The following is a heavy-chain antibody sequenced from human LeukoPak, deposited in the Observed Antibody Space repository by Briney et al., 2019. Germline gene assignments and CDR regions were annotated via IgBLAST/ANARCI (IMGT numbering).Heavy chain of an antibody. CDR1: GFTFKNAW. Sequence: GGSLRLSCAASGFTFKNAWMSWVRQAPGKGLEWVGRIKSKADGGTTDYAAPVKGRFTISRDNSKNTLYLQMNSLRAEDTALYYCAKPAKTDYTDYWGQGTLVTVSS. D-gene: IGHD1-14*01. CDR3: AKPAKTDYTDY. J-gene: IGHJ4*02. CDR2: IKSKADGGTT. V-gene: IGHV3-15*01.